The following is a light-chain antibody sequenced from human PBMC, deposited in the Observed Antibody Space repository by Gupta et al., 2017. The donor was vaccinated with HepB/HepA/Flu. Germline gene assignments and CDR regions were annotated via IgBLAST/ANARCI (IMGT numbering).Light chain of an antibody. CDR1: NSNVGSHA. CDR2: NNN. J-gene: IGLJ3*02. V-gene: IGLV1-44*01. Sequence: QSVLTQPPSASGTPGQRVTISCSGSNSNVGSHAVNWYQQVPGTAPKLLIYNNNERPSGVPDRFSESKSGTSASLAISDLRSEDEADYYCATWDYSVNGPLFGGGTKLTVL. CDR3: ATWDYSVNGPL.